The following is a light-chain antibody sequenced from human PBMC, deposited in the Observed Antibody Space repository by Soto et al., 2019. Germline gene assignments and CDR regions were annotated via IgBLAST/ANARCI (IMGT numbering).Light chain of an antibody. V-gene: IGLV2-14*01. CDR2: EFK. CDR3: GSNTTNSTGGYV. CDR1: SSDVGAYNY. Sequence: QSALTQPASVSGSPGQSITISCTGTSSDVGAYNYVSWYQQYPGKAPKLMIYEFKNRPSGVSNRFSGSRSGSTASLTISGYQAEYEADYYCGSNTTNSTGGYVFGTGTKLTVL. J-gene: IGLJ1*01.